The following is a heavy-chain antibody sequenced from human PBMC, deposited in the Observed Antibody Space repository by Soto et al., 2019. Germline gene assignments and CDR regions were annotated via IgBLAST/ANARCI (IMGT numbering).Heavy chain of an antibody. CDR3: ARIEHYDFWSGYYQDY. V-gene: IGHV2-26*01. CDR2: IFSNDEK. D-gene: IGHD3-3*01. Sequence: SGPTLVNHTEPLTLTCTVSGFSLSNARMGVSWIRQPPGKALEWLAHIFSNDEKSYSTSLKSRLTISKDTSKSQVVLTMTNMDPVDTATYYCARIEHYDFWSGYYQDYWGQGTLVTVSS. CDR1: GFSLSNARMG. J-gene: IGHJ4*02.